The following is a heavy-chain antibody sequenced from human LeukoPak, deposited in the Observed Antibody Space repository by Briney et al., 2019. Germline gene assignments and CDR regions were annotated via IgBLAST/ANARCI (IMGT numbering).Heavy chain of an antibody. CDR3: ARDTGVRPRVAHFDY. V-gene: IGHV4-34*01. CDR2: INHSGST. J-gene: IGHJ4*02. Sequence: SETLSLTCAVYGGSFSGYYWSWIRQPPGKGLEWIGEINHSGSTNYNPSLKSRVTISVDTSKNQFSLKLSSVTAADTAVYYCARDTGVRPRVAHFDYWGQGTLVTVSS. D-gene: IGHD1-14*01. CDR1: GGSFSGYY.